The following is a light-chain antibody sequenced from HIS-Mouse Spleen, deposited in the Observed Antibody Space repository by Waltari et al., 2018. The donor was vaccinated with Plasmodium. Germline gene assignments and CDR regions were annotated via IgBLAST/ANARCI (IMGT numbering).Light chain of an antibody. J-gene: IGLJ3*02. CDR1: KLGDKY. CDR2: HDS. Sequence: SYELTQPPSVSVSPGHTASITCSGDKLGDKYACWYQQKPGQSPVLVLFHDSKRPSGIPERFSGSNSGNTATLTISGTQAMDEADYYCQAWDSSTAVFGGGTKLTVL. CDR3: QAWDSSTAV. V-gene: IGLV3-1*01.